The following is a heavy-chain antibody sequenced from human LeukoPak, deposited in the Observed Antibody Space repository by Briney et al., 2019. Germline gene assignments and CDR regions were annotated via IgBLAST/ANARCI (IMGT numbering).Heavy chain of an antibody. V-gene: IGHV3-23*01. CDR3: AKEGKRYSGSYFDY. CDR1: GFTFTSYT. CDR2: ISGGST. D-gene: IGHD1-26*01. J-gene: IGHJ4*02. Sequence: GGSQRLSCAASGFTFTSYTMSWVRQAPGKGLEWVSGISGGSTYYADSVKGRFTISRDNPKNTLYLQMNSLRAEDTAVYYCAKEGKRYSGSYFDYWGQGTLVTVSS.